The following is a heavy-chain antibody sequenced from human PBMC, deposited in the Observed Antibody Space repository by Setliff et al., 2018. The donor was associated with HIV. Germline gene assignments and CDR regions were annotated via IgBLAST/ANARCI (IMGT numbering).Heavy chain of an antibody. V-gene: IGHV3-13*01. D-gene: IGHD1-26*01. CDR2: IGTISDT. J-gene: IGHJ3*02. CDR3: VRQSGGWHAGSGAFDI. CDR1: GFTFSTYD. Sequence: PGGSLRLSCAASGFTFSTYDMHWVRQVTGKGLEWVSAIGTISDTFYSDSVEGRFTISRENARNSLHLQMNSLRAGDTGVYYCVRQSGGWHAGSGAFDIWGQGTMVTVSS.